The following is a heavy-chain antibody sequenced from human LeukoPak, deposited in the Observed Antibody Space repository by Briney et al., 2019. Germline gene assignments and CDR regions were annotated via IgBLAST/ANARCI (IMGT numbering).Heavy chain of an antibody. CDR3: SRTRSVAGSSIYFDY. J-gene: IGHJ4*02. V-gene: IGHV3-49*05. CDR2: IKSKAYGGTT. D-gene: IGHD6-19*01. Sequence: KPGGSLRLSCTGSGFTFGDYAMSWLRRAPGKGLEWVSFIKSKAYGGTTEYAASVKGRFTVSRDDSKSIAYLHMNSLKTEDTAVYYCSRTRSVAGSSIYFDYWGQGTLVTVSS. CDR1: GFTFGDYA.